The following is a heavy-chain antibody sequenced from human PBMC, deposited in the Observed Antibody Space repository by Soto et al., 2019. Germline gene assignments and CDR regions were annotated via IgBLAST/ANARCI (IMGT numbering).Heavy chain of an antibody. V-gene: IGHV3-23*01. CDR2: IIASGGAT. D-gene: IGHD2-21*02. J-gene: IGHJ6*02. Sequence: EVQVLESGGGLVQPGGSLRLSCAGSGFTFSAYAMNWVRQAPGKGLEWVSGIIASGGATYYADSVKGRFTISRDNSKNTLSLQMISLRAEDTAIYYCAKEDIVVETTIPRNFYYYGMDVWGQGTMVTVSS. CDR1: GFTFSAYA. CDR3: AKEDIVVETTIPRNFYYYGMDV.